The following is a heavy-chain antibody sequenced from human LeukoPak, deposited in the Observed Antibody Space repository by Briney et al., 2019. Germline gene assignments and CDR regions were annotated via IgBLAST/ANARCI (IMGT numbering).Heavy chain of an antibody. J-gene: IGHJ3*02. V-gene: IGHV4-4*07. CDR1: GGSISSYH. Sequence: PSETLSLTCTVSGGSISSYHWNWIRQPAGKGLEWIGRIYTSGSTNYNPSLKSRVTMSVDTSKNQFSLRLSSVTAADTAVYYCASLDGTYAFNIWGQGTMVTVSS. CDR2: IYTSGST. D-gene: IGHD1-1*01. CDR3: ASLDGTYAFNI.